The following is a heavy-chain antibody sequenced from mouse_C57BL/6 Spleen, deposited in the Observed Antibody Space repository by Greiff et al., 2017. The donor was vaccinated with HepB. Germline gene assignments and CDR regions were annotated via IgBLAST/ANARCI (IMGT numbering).Heavy chain of an antibody. J-gene: IGHJ4*01. CDR2: IYPSDSET. V-gene: IGHV1-61*01. D-gene: IGHD2-3*01. Sequence: QVQLKQPGAELVRPGSSVKLSCKASGYTFTSYWMDWVKQRPGQGLEWIGNIYPSDSETHYNQKFKDKATLTVDKSSSTAYMQLSSLTSEDSAVYYCARGDDGYPEAMDYWGQGTSVTVSS. CDR3: ARGDDGYPEAMDY. CDR1: GYTFTSYW.